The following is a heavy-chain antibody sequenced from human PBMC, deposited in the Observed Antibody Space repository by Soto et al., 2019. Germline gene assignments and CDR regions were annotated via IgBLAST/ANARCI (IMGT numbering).Heavy chain of an antibody. J-gene: IGHJ4*02. Sequence: QVQLQESGPGLVKPPQTLSLTCTVSGGSISSGKYYWSWIRHPPGKGLEWIGYIYYSGSTYYNPSLKSRVTISVDTSKNQFSLKLSSVTAADTAVYYCARWLGYGPHFDYWGQGTLVTVSS. CDR2: IYYSGST. CDR3: ARWLGYGPHFDY. CDR1: GGSISSGKYY. D-gene: IGHD5-12*01. V-gene: IGHV4-30-4*01.